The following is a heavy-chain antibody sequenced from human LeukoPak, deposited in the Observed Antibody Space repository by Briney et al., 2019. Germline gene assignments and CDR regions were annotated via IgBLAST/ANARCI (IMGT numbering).Heavy chain of an antibody. J-gene: IGHJ6*02. CDR1: GYTFTSYA. Sequence: ASVKVSCKASGYTFTSYAMHWVRQAPGQRLEWMGWINAGNGNTKYSQKFQGRVTITRDTSASTAYMELSSLRSEDTAVYYCARGILWFGELSASYGMDVWGQGTTVTVSS. D-gene: IGHD3-10*01. V-gene: IGHV1-3*01. CDR2: INAGNGNT. CDR3: ARGILWFGELSASYGMDV.